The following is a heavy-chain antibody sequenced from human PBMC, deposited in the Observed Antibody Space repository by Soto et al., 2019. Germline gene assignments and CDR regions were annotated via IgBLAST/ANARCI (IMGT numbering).Heavy chain of an antibody. Sequence: KPGGSLRLSCAASGFTFSSYSMNWVRQAPGKGLEWVSSISSSSSYIYYADSVKGRFTISRDNAKNSLYLQMNSLRAEDTAVYYCARDPTPYSSSWYGGGMDVWGQGTTVTVSS. CDR1: GFTFSSYS. CDR2: ISSSSSYI. V-gene: IGHV3-21*01. CDR3: ARDPTPYSSSWYGGGMDV. D-gene: IGHD6-13*01. J-gene: IGHJ6*02.